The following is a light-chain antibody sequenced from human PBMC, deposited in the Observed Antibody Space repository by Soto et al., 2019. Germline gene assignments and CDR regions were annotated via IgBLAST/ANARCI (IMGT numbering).Light chain of an antibody. J-gene: IGKJ1*01. Sequence: DIQMTQSPSTLSASVGDRVTITCRASQSISDSLAWYQQKPGKAPKILIYEASSLKSGVPSRFSGSRSGTEYTLTISSLQPDDFATYYCQQYNGYWTFGQGTQVEIK. CDR1: QSISDS. CDR2: EAS. CDR3: QQYNGYWT. V-gene: IGKV1-5*03.